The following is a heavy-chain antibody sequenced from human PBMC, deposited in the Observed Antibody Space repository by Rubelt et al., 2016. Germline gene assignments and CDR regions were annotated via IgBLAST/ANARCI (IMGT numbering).Heavy chain of an antibody. CDR1: GFKFGDYA. CDR2: ISGSGGST. CDR3: VFDF. V-gene: IGHV3-23*04. Sequence: EVQLVESGGGSVQPGKALRLYCTGSGFKFGDYAIHWVRQVPGKGLEWVSAISGSGGSTYYADSVKGRFTISRDNSRNTLYLQMNSLRAEDTALYYCVFDFWGQGTRVTVSS. J-gene: IGHJ4*02.